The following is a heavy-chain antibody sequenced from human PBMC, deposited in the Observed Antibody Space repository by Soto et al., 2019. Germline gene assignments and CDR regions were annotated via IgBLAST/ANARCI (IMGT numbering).Heavy chain of an antibody. Sequence: QVQLQESGPGLVKPSQTLSLTCTVSGGSISSGGYYWSWIRQHPGKGLEWIGYIYYSGSTYYNPSLNSRVTISVDTSKNQFSLKLSSVTAADTAVYYCAREPYGRGPGRSIDYWGQGTLVTVSS. D-gene: IGHD3-10*01. CDR3: AREPYGRGPGRSIDY. CDR1: GGSISSGGYY. V-gene: IGHV4-31*03. J-gene: IGHJ4*02. CDR2: IYYSGST.